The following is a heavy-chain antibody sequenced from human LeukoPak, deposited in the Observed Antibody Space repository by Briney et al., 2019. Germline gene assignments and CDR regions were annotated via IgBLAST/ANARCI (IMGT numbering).Heavy chain of an antibody. Sequence: SETLSLTCAVYGGSFSGYYWSWIRQPPGKGLEWIGEINHSGSTNYNPSLKSRVTISVDTSKNQFSLKLSSVTAADTAVYYCARAGWIQLWYTYAFDIWGQGTMVTVSS. J-gene: IGHJ3*02. CDR3: ARAGWIQLWYTYAFDI. CDR2: INHSGST. V-gene: IGHV4-34*01. CDR1: GGSFSGYY. D-gene: IGHD5-18*01.